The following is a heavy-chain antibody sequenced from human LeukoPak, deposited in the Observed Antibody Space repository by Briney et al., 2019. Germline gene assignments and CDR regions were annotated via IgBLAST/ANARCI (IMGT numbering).Heavy chain of an antibody. V-gene: IGHV1-18*01. CDR2: ISAYNGNT. J-gene: IGHJ4*02. CDR3: ARLMDAYGGPPDFDY. CDR1: GYTFTSYD. Sequence: GASVKVSCKASGYTFTSYDISWVRQAPGQGLEWMGWISAYNGNTNYAQKLQGRVTMTTDTSTSTAYVELRSLRSDDTAVYYCARLMDAYGGPPDFDYWGQGTLVTVSS. D-gene: IGHD4-23*01.